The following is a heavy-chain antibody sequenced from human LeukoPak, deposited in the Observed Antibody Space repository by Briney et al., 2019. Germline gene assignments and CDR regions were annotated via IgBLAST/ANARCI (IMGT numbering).Heavy chain of an antibody. CDR2: FHHSGGT. CDR1: GGSISGPNW. Sequence: SETLSLTCAVSGGSISGPNWWSWVRQPPGRGLEWIGEFHHSGGTNYNPSLKSRVTISIDKSNNQFSLKLTSVTAVDTAVYYCARNGAFAVEYWGRGSLVTVSS. J-gene: IGHJ4*02. D-gene: IGHD1-1*01. V-gene: IGHV4-4*02. CDR3: ARNGAFAVEY.